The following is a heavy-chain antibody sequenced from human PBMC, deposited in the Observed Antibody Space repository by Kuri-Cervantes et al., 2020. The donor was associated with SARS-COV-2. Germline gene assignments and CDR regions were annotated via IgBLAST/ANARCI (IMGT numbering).Heavy chain of an antibody. V-gene: IGHV3-21*01. J-gene: IGHJ1*01. D-gene: IGHD4-17*01. CDR1: GFTFSSYS. CDR3: ARGATVTTFFGRNEYFQH. Sequence: GGSLRLSCAASGFTFSSYSMNWVRQAPGKGLEWVSSISSSSSYIYYADSVKGRFTISRDNAKNSLYLQMNSLRAEDTAVYYCARGATVTTFFGRNEYFQHWGQGTLVTVSS. CDR2: ISSSSSYI.